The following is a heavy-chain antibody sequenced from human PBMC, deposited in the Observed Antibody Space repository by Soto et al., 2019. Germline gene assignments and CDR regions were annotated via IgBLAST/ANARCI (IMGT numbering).Heavy chain of an antibody. D-gene: IGHD4-17*01. CDR3: ARDPSGGLRSSYYYIGG. Sequence: EVQLVESGGGLVQPGGSLRLSCAASGFTFSSYWMHWVRQAPGKGLVWVSRINSDGSSTSYADSVKGRFTISRDNAKNPLDLEMNSLRAEDTAVYYCARDPSGGLRSSYYYIGGWGKGTTVTVSS. J-gene: IGHJ6*03. V-gene: IGHV3-74*01. CDR2: INSDGSST. CDR1: GFTFSSYW.